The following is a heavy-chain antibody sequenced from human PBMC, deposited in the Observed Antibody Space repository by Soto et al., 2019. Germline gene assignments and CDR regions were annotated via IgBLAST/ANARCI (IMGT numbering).Heavy chain of an antibody. CDR2: ISDSGADK. Sequence: EVQLFESGGGLIQRGGSLRLSCAVSGFTTNKHAMSWVRQAPEKGLEWVAGISDSGADKFYAESVRGRFSISRDGSRNTVYLQMSDLRPDDTAIYYCAKRMGPQDSWGKGTPVTVSS. D-gene: IGHD2-15*01. CDR1: GFTTNKHA. CDR3: AKRMGPQDS. J-gene: IGHJ4*02. V-gene: IGHV3-23*01.